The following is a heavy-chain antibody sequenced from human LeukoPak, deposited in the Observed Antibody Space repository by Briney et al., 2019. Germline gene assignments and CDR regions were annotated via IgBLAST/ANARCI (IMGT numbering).Heavy chain of an antibody. CDR2: ISGSGDNT. CDR1: GFTFTGYA. Sequence: PGGSLRLSCAASGFTFTGYAISWGRQAPGKGLEWASAISGSGDNTYYADSVKGRCTISRDNSNNTLYLEMNSLRAEDRPVYFCAKDGDLGYCSGGSCYSAYWGQGTLVTVSS. D-gene: IGHD2-15*01. V-gene: IGHV3-23*01. J-gene: IGHJ4*02. CDR3: AKDGDLGYCSGGSCYSAY.